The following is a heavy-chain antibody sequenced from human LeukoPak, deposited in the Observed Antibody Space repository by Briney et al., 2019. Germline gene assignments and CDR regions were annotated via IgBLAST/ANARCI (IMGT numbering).Heavy chain of an antibody. J-gene: IGHJ3*02. D-gene: IGHD6-13*01. Sequence: SETLSLTCTVSGGSIRSYYWSWIRQPPGKGLEWIGYIYYSGNTNYNPSLKSRVTISADMSKNQFSLKLSSVTTADTAVYYCARGRIAAAGTGAFDIWGQGTMVSVSS. V-gene: IGHV4-59*01. CDR2: IYYSGNT. CDR3: ARGRIAAAGTGAFDI. CDR1: GGSIRSYY.